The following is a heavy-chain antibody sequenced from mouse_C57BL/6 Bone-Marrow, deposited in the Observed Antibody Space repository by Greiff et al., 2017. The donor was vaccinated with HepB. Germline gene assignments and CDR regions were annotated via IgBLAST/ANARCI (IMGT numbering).Heavy chain of an antibody. J-gene: IGHJ3*01. CDR3: VRPEYYSNPFAY. D-gene: IGHD2-5*01. CDR1: GFSFNTYA. CDR2: IRSKSNNYAT. Sequence: VQLKESGGGLVQPKGSLKLSCAASGFSFNTYAMNWVRQAPGKGLEWVARIRSKSNNYATYYADSVKDRFTISRDDSESMLYLQMNNLKTEDTAMYYCVRPEYYSNPFAYWGQGTLVTVSA. V-gene: IGHV10-1*01.